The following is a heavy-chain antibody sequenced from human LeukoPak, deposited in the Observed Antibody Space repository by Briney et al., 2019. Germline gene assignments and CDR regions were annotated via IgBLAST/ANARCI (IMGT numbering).Heavy chain of an antibody. Sequence: SETLSLTCAVYGGSFSGYYWSWIRQPPGKGLEWIGEINHSGSTNYNPSLKSRVTISVDTSKNQFSLKLSSVTAADTAVYYCARHNDYGDNWFDPWGQGTLVTVSS. D-gene: IGHD4-17*01. CDR3: ARHNDYGDNWFDP. V-gene: IGHV4-34*01. J-gene: IGHJ5*02. CDR2: INHSGST. CDR1: GGSFSGYY.